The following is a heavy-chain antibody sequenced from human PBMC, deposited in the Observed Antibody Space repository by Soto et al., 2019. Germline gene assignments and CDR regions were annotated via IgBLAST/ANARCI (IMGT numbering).Heavy chain of an antibody. Sequence: GGSLRLSCAASGFTFSSYAMSWVRQAPGKGLECVSTISGSGGTTYYADSVKGRFTISRDNSKNTLYLQMNSLRAEDTAVYYCAKDPIVVVPAAIPGGTFDYWGQGTLVTVSS. V-gene: IGHV3-23*01. CDR1: GFTFSSYA. D-gene: IGHD2-2*01. J-gene: IGHJ4*02. CDR3: AKDPIVVVPAAIPGGTFDY. CDR2: ISGSGGTT.